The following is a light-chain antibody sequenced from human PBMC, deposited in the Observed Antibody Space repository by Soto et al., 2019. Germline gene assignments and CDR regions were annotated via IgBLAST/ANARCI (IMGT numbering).Light chain of an antibody. CDR2: GTS. CDR1: QSLSVSY. Sequence: EIVLTQSPGTLSLSPGDRATLSCRASQSLSVSYMAWYQQRPGQAPRLLIYGTSTRAAGVPDRFSGSGSGTDFTLAISRLEPEDFAVYYCHQFGASPQPFGQGTTVEI. CDR3: HQFGASPQP. J-gene: IGKJ1*01. V-gene: IGKV3-20*01.